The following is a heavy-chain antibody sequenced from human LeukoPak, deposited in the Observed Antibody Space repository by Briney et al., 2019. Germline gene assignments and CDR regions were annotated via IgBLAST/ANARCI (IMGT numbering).Heavy chain of an antibody. CDR2: MWNDGITG. Sequence: PGGSLRLSCVASGFTFSTYGMHWVRQAPGKGLEWVAVMWNDGITGKYADSVRGRFSVSRDNSKNTVYLQMDSLRADDTSVYYCARDGSGWSSDYWGQGTLVTVSS. CDR1: GFTFSTYG. V-gene: IGHV3-33*08. J-gene: IGHJ4*02. D-gene: IGHD6-19*01. CDR3: ARDGSGWSSDY.